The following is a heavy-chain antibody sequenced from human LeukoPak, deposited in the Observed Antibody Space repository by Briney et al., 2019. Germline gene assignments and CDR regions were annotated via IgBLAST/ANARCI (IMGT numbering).Heavy chain of an antibody. CDR1: GGSISSGGYS. D-gene: IGHD3-10*01. J-gene: IGHJ5*02. Sequence: SQTLSLTCAVSGGSISSGGYSWSWIRQPPGKGLEWIGHIYYSGSTYYNPSLKSRVTISVDTSKNQFSLKLSSVTAADTAVYYCARLLWFGELLGNWFDPWGQGTLVTVSS. CDR3: ARLLWFGELLGNWFDP. V-gene: IGHV4-30-4*07. CDR2: IYYSGST.